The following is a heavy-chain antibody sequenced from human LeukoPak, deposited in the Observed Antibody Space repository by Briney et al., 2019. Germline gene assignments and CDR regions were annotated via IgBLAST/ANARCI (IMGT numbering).Heavy chain of an antibody. Sequence: SETLSLTCTVSGGSINNYYWSWIRQPAGKGLEWIGNVDYNGNIYYSPSLKSRALVSVDTSKNQVSLRLTSATAADTAVYSCARSNHFWSGFLDTWGQGTLVTVSS. V-gene: IGHV4-59*12. CDR1: GGSINNYY. J-gene: IGHJ4*02. CDR2: VDYNGNI. D-gene: IGHD3-3*02. CDR3: ARSNHFWSGFLDT.